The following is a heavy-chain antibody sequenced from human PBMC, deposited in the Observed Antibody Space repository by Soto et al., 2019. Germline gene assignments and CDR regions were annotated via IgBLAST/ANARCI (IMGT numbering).Heavy chain of an antibody. V-gene: IGHV1-69*06. CDR1: GYSFSSHA. D-gene: IGHD6-13*01. CDR2: IIPVFGTP. J-gene: IGHJ4*02. CDR3: ARGGALSTSWYWGDGLDS. Sequence: QVQLEQSGSEVKKSGSSVKVSCKASGYSFSSHAITWVRQAPGQGLEWMGGIIPVFGTPSYAQKFQGRVTISADKSKKTSYLELRSLRSEDTAVYYCARGGALSTSWYWGDGLDSWGQGTQVTVSS.